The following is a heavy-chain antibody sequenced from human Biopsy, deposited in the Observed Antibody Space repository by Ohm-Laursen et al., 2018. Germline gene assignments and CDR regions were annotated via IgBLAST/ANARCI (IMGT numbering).Heavy chain of an antibody. J-gene: IGHJ4*02. CDR2: INPNSGAT. CDR3: ARDRMTDVFGGPTRNDVFDS. Sequence: SVKVSCKASGYTFTDYYIHWVRQSPGQGLEWMGWINPNSGATNSAQKFRDRVTLTRDTSISAVYIDLRRLKSDDAAIYYCARDRMTDVFGGPTRNDVFDSWGQGTPVTVSS. V-gene: IGHV1-2*02. D-gene: IGHD3-10*01. CDR1: GYTFTDYY.